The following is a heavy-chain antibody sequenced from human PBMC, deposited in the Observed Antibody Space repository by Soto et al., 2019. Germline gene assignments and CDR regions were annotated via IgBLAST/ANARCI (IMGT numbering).Heavy chain of an antibody. CDR2: IKQDESEK. J-gene: IGHJ5*02. Sequence: PGGSLRLSCAASGFTFSSYWMSWVRQAPGKGLEWVANIKQDESEKWFVDSVKGRFTISRDNSKNTLYLQMNSLRAEDTAVYYCANLVSSSWSRGWFDPWGQGTLVTVSS. D-gene: IGHD6-13*01. CDR1: GFTFSSYW. CDR3: ANLVSSSWSRGWFDP. V-gene: IGHV3-7*03.